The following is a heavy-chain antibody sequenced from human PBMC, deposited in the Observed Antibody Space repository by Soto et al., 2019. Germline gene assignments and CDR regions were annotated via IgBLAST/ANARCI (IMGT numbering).Heavy chain of an antibody. D-gene: IGHD3-10*01. CDR2: ISYDGSNK. CDR3: ARDLSGSGD. V-gene: IGHV3-30-3*01. CDR1: GFAFSSYA. Sequence: QVQLVESGGGVVQPGRSLRLSCAASGFAFSSYAMHWVRQAPGKGLVWVAVISYDGSNKYYAVSVKGRFTISRDNSKNTLYLQMNSLRAEDTAVYYCARDLSGSGDWGQGTLVTVSS. J-gene: IGHJ4*02.